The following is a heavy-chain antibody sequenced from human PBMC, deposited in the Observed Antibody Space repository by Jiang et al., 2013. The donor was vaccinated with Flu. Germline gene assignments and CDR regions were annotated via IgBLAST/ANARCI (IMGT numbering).Heavy chain of an antibody. J-gene: IGHJ4*02. CDR2: ISYDGGTE. CDR1: GFTFSRFS. D-gene: IGHD3-16*01. V-gene: IGHV3-30-3*01. Sequence: RSLRLSCAASGFTFSRFSMHWVRQAPGKGLEWLAVISYDGGTEYYADSVKGRFTVSRDNSKNTLYLQMNSLGTEDTAVYYCAKEITTVGELDYWGQGTLVTVSS. CDR3: AKEITTVGELDY.